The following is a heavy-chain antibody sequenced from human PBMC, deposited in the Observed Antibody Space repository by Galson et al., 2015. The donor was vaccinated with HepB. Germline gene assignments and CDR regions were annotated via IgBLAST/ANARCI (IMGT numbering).Heavy chain of an antibody. CDR2: ISSSSSTI. Sequence: SLRLSCAASGFTFSSYSMNWVRQAPGKGPEWVSYISSSSSTIYYADSVKGRFTISRDNAKNSLYLQMNSLRAEDTAVYYCASGRLGIAVAGYWGQGTLVTVSS. D-gene: IGHD6-13*01. CDR1: GFTFSSYS. V-gene: IGHV3-48*01. J-gene: IGHJ4*02. CDR3: ASGRLGIAVAGY.